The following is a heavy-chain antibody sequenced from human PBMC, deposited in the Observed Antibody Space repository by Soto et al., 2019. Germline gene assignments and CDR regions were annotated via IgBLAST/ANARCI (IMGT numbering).Heavy chain of an antibody. J-gene: IGHJ4*02. Sequence: QVQLQESGPGLVKPSQTLSLTCTVSGGSISSGGYYWSWIRQHPGKGLEWIGYIYYSGSTYYNPSLQSRVIISVDTSKNPFSLKLSSVTAADTAVYYFARSIVATISNPFDYWGQGTLVTLSS. CDR1: GGSISSGGYY. CDR2: IYYSGST. V-gene: IGHV4-31*03. CDR3: ARSIVATISNPFDY. D-gene: IGHD5-12*01.